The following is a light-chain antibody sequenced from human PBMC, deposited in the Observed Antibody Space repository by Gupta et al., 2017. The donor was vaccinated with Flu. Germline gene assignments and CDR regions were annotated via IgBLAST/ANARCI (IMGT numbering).Light chain of an antibody. V-gene: IGLV1-40*01. CDR2: GNN. CDR1: SSNIGAVFD. Sequence: QSVLTPPPSVSGAPGQRVTISCTGSSSNIGAVFDVHWYQQLPGTAPKLLIYGNNNRPSGVPDRFSGSKSGTSASLAITGLQAEDEADYYCQSYDSSLSVFVFGTGTKLTVL. J-gene: IGLJ1*01. CDR3: QSYDSSLSVFV.